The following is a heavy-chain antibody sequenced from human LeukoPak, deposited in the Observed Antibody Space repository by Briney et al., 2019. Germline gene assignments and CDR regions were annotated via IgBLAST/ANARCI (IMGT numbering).Heavy chain of an antibody. J-gene: IGHJ4*02. D-gene: IGHD2-15*01. CDR1: GFTFRNYW. CDR2: TKPDGTAE. Sequence: GGSLRLSCAASGFTFRNYWMGWVRQAPGKGLEWVANTKPDGTAEYYADSVRGRFTTSRDNANNFLYLQMNSLRGEDTAVYYCARDGGLHTNFDYWGQGTLVTVSS. CDR3: ARDGGLHTNFDY. V-gene: IGHV3-7*01.